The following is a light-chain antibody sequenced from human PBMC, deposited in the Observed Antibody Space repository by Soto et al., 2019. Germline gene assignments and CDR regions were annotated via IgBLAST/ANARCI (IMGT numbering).Light chain of an antibody. J-gene: IGKJ3*01. CDR1: QSVGYR. Sequence: EIVMTQSPATLSVSPGERATLSCRASQSVGYRLAWYQQKPGQAHRLLIYDASTRATGFPARLSGSGSGTEFTLTISSLQSEDFAVYYCQQYNNWPPFTFGPGTKVDIK. CDR3: QQYNNWPPFT. V-gene: IGKV3-15*01. CDR2: DAS.